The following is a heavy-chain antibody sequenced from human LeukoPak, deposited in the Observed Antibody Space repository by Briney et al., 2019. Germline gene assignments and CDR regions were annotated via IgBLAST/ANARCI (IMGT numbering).Heavy chain of an antibody. CDR1: GGSFSGYY. CDR3: ARVGGGSSNYYFDY. V-gene: IGHV4-34*01. J-gene: IGHJ4*02. CDR2: INHSGST. D-gene: IGHD3-16*01. Sequence: PSETLSLTCAVYGGSFSGYYWSWIRQPPGKGLEWIGEINHSGSTNYNPSLKSRVTISVDTSKNQFSLKLSSVTAADTAVYYCARVGGGSSNYYFDYWGQGTLVTVSS.